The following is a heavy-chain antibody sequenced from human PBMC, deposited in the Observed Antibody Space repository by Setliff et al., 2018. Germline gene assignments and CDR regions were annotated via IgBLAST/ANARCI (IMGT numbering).Heavy chain of an antibody. CDR1: GFTFSDYC. J-gene: IGHJ4*02. CDR3: TRASSIAVAGSSI. Sequence: QPGGSLRLSCAASGFTFSDYCMSWVRQAPGKGLEWVGFIRSKAYGGTTEYAASVKGRFTISRDDSKSIAYLQMNSLKTEDTAVYYCTRASSIAVAGSSIWGQGTLVTVSS. CDR2: IRSKAYGGTT. V-gene: IGHV3-49*04. D-gene: IGHD6-19*01.